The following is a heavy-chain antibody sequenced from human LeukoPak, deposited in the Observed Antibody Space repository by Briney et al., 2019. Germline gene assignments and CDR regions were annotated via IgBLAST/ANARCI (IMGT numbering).Heavy chain of an antibody. CDR2: ISAYNGNT. Sequence: ASVKVSCKASGYTFTSYGISWVRQAPGQGLEWMGWISAYNGNTNYAQKLQGRVTMTTDTSTSTAYMELRSLRSDDTAVYYCARAEGRIAAAGTPDYYYYYMDVWGKGTTVTVSS. D-gene: IGHD6-13*01. CDR1: GYTFTSYG. CDR3: ARAEGRIAAAGTPDYYYYYMDV. V-gene: IGHV1-18*01. J-gene: IGHJ6*03.